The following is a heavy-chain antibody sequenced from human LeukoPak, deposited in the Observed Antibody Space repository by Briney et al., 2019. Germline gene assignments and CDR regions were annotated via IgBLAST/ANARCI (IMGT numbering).Heavy chain of an antibody. D-gene: IGHD2-15*01. J-gene: IGHJ6*02. Sequence: GGSLRLSCAASGFTFSSYAMSSVRQAPGKGLEWVSAISGSGGSTYYADSVKGRFTISRDNSKNTLYLQMNSLRDEDTAVYYCAKDLRLGIVVVVATFGMDVWGQGTTVTVSS. CDR2: ISGSGGST. CDR1: GFTFSSYA. V-gene: IGHV3-23*01. CDR3: AKDLRLGIVVVVATFGMDV.